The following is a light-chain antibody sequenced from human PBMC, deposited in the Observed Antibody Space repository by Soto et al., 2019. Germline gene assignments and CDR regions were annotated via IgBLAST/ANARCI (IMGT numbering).Light chain of an antibody. CDR2: GNS. V-gene: IGLV1-40*01. J-gene: IGLJ3*02. Sequence: QSVLTQPPSVSGAPGQRVTISCTGSSSNIGAGYDVHWYQQLPGTAPKLLMYGNSNRPSGVPDRFSGSKSGTSASLAITGLQAEDEADYYCQSYDSSLSVPWVFGGGTKLTVL. CDR3: QSYDSSLSVPWV. CDR1: SSNIGAGYD.